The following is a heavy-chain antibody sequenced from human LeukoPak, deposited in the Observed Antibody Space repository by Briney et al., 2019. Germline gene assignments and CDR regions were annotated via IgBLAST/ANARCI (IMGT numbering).Heavy chain of an antibody. D-gene: IGHD3-10*01. V-gene: IGHV4-30-4*01. CDR2: IYYSGST. Sequence: SETLSLTCTVSGGSISSGDYYWSWIRQPPGKGLEWIGYIYYSGSTYYNPSLKSRVTISVDTSMNQFSLKLSSVTAADTAVYYCARESSIYGSGTDAFDIWGQGTMVTVSS. CDR1: GGSISSGDYY. CDR3: ARESSIYGSGTDAFDI. J-gene: IGHJ3*02.